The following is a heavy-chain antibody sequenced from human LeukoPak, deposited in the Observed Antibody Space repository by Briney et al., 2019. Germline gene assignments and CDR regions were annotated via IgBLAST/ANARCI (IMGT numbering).Heavy chain of an antibody. CDR2: IYPGDSDT. J-gene: IGHJ6*02. CDR3: ASPIYSNSLNYYGMDV. Sequence: GESLKISCKGSGYSFTSYWIGWVRQMPGKGLEWMGTIYPGDSDTRYSPSFQGQVTISADKSISTAYLQWSSLKASDTAMYYCASPIYSNSLNYYGMDVWGQGTTVTVSS. CDR1: GYSFTSYW. V-gene: IGHV5-51*01. D-gene: IGHD6-13*01.